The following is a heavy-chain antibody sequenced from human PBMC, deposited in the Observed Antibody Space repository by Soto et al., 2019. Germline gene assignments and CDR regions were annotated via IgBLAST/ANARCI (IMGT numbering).Heavy chain of an antibody. Sequence: QVQLVQSGAEVKNPGSSVKVSCKASGGTFSRYTISWVRQAPRQGLEVMGRIIPILGIANYAQKFQGRVTITADKSTSTAYVELSILTSEDTAVYYCAGRVSLDSSGYPTGGYWGQGTLVTVSS. CDR2: IIPILGIA. CDR3: AGRVSLDSSGYPTGGY. D-gene: IGHD3-22*01. J-gene: IGHJ4*02. V-gene: IGHV1-69*02. CDR1: GGTFSRYT.